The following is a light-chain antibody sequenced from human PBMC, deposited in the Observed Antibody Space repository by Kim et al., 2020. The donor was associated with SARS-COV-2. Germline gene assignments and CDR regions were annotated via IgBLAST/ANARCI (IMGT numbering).Light chain of an antibody. Sequence: ETVLTQSPGALSLSPGERATLTCRASRSVSNNYLAWYQQKPGQAPGLLIYGASSRATGIPDRCSGSGSGTDFSLTISRLEPEDFAVYYCHQYGDSPRTFGQGTKVDIK. CDR1: RSVSNNY. J-gene: IGKJ1*01. CDR2: GAS. CDR3: HQYGDSPRT. V-gene: IGKV3-20*01.